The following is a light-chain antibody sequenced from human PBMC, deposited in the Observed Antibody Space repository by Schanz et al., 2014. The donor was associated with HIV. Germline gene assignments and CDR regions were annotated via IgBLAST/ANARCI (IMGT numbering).Light chain of an antibody. CDR3: QQSYSTPQYT. V-gene: IGKV1-39*01. J-gene: IGKJ2*01. CDR1: QGIRSY. CDR2: AAS. Sequence: IQLTQSPSSLSASVGDRVTITCRASQGIRSYLAWYQQKPGKAPKLLIYAASTLQSGVPSRFSGSGSGTDFTLTISSLQPEDFATYYCQQSYSTPQYTFGQGTKLEIK.